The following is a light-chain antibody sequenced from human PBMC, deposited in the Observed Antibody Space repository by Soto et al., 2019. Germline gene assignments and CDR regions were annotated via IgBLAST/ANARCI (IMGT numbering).Light chain of an antibody. Sequence: DIQMTQSPSSLSASVGDRVTITCQASQDIRHYLNWYQQKPGKAPKLLIYDASNLETGVPSRFSGSGSGTHFVFTITSLQPEDTATYYWQQYDHLRYTFGQGTKLEIK. J-gene: IGKJ2*01. CDR3: QQYDHLRYT. CDR2: DAS. CDR1: QDIRHY. V-gene: IGKV1-33*01.